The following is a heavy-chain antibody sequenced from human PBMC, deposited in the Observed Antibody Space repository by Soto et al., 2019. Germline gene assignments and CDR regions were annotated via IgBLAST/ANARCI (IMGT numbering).Heavy chain of an antibody. CDR3: AKVPGLGYYYGMDV. D-gene: IGHD6-6*01. J-gene: IGHJ6*02. V-gene: IGHV3-9*01. CDR2: ISWNSGSI. CDR1: GFTFDDYA. Sequence: PVGSLRLSCAASGFTFDDYAMHWVRQAPGKGLEWVSGISWNSGSIGYADSVKGRFTISRDNAKNSLYLQMNSLRAEDTALYYCAKVPGLGYYYGMDVWGQGTTVTVSS.